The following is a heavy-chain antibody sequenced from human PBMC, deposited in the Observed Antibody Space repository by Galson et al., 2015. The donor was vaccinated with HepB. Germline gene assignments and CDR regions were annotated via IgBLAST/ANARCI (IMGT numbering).Heavy chain of an antibody. D-gene: IGHD6-19*01. CDR2: ISYDGSNK. Sequence: SLRLSCAASGFTFSSYAMHWVRQAPGKGLEWVAVISYDGSNKYYADSVKGRFTISRDNTKNTLYLQMNSLRAEDTAVYYCTRDRDSSGWYSAFDIWGQGTMVTVSS. CDR3: TRDRDSSGWYSAFDI. V-gene: IGHV3-30-3*01. J-gene: IGHJ3*02. CDR1: GFTFSSYA.